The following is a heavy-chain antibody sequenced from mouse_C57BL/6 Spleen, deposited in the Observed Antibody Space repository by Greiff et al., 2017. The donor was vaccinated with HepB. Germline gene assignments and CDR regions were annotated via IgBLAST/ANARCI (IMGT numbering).Heavy chain of an antibody. Sequence: VQLQQPGAELVMPGASVKLSCKASGYTFTSYWMHWVKQRPGQGLEWIGEIDPSDSYTNYNQKFKGKSTLTVDKSSSTAYMQLSSLTSEDSAVYYCARRGLAGTGFDYWGQGTTLTVSS. CDR2: IDPSDSYT. CDR1: GYTFTSYW. D-gene: IGHD4-1*01. V-gene: IGHV1-69*01. CDR3: ARRGLAGTGFDY. J-gene: IGHJ2*01.